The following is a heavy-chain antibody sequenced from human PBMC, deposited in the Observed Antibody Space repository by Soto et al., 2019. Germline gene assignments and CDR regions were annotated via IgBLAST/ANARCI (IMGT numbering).Heavy chain of an antibody. J-gene: IGHJ4*02. CDR3: ASAFGGPAPDF. D-gene: IGHD2-15*01. V-gene: IGHV4-59*01. CDR2: IYSSGST. Sequence: NQQAPGQGLEWIGYIYSSGSTNYNPSLKSRVAISVDTSKKQFSLNLTSVTAADTAVYYCASAFGGPAPDFWGKGTLVTVSP.